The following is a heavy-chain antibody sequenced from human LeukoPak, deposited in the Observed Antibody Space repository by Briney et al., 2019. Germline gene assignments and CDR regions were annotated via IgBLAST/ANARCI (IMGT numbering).Heavy chain of an antibody. CDR1: GFTFSSWW. CDR3: ATGSTGY. CDR2: IKSKTVGGKT. Sequence: GGSLRLSCAASGFTFSSWWMSWVRQAPGKGLEWVGRIKSKTVGGKTAYGAHVKGTFTISRDASKNTLCLQMNSLKTEDTAVYYGATGSTGYWGQGTLVTVSS. V-gene: IGHV3-15*01. J-gene: IGHJ4*02.